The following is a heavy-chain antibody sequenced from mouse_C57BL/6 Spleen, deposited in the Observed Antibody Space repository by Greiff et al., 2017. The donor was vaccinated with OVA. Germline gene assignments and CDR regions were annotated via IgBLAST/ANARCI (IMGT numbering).Heavy chain of an antibody. CDR3: ARLRIYYVNYRYYFDY. J-gene: IGHJ2*01. Sequence: QVQLQQSGAELARPGASVKLSCKASGYTFTSYGISWVKQRPGQGLEWIGEIYPRSGNTYYNEKFKGKAPLTADKSSSTAYMELRSLTSEDSAVYFCARLRIYYVNYRYYFDYWGQGTTLTVSS. CDR1: GYTFTSYG. D-gene: IGHD2-1*01. V-gene: IGHV1-81*01. CDR2: IYPRSGNT.